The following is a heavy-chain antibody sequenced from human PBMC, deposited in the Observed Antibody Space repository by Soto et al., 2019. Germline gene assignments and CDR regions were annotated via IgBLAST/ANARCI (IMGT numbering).Heavy chain of an antibody. CDR3: ARRPFDSSGGFDY. V-gene: IGHV5-51*01. CDR2: IYADDSDT. D-gene: IGHD3-22*01. Sequence: GESLKISCKASGYSFTSYWIGWVRQMPGKGLEWMAIIYADDSDTRYSPSFEGQVTISADKSFSTAYLQWSSLKASDTAMYYCARRPFDSSGGFDYWGQGTLVTVSS. J-gene: IGHJ4*02. CDR1: GYSFTSYW.